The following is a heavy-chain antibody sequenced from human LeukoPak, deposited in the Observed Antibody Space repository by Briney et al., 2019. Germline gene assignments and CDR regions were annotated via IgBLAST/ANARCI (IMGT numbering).Heavy chain of an antibody. Sequence: SETLSLTCNVSGDSVTSDNFYWAWIRQPPGKGPEWIGTVYRSGSAYHNPSLKSRLTISIDTSKNQFSLKPTSVTAADTAIYYCAAMTTVTMYSYFFDSWGQGTLLTVSS. V-gene: IGHV4-39*07. J-gene: IGHJ4*02. CDR3: AAMTTVTMYSYFFDS. CDR2: VYRSGSA. CDR1: GDSVTSDNFY. D-gene: IGHD4-17*01.